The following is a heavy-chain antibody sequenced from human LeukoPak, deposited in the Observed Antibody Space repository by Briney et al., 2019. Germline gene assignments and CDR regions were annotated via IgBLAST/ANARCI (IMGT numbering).Heavy chain of an antibody. Sequence: GGSLRLSCAASGFTFSTYYMSWVRQAPGTGLEWVANIKQDGSEKYYVDSVKGRFTISRDNSKNTLYLQMNSLRAEDTAVYYCAKAQQQLVPYFDYWGQGTLVTVSS. D-gene: IGHD6-13*01. J-gene: IGHJ4*02. CDR2: IKQDGSEK. CDR3: AKAQQQLVPYFDY. CDR1: GFTFSTYY. V-gene: IGHV3-7*03.